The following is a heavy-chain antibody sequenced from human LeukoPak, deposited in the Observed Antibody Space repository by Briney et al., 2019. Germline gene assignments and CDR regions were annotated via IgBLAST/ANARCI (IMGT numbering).Heavy chain of an antibody. CDR2: IYYSGST. V-gene: IGHV4-61*10. D-gene: IGHD3-22*01. Sequence: PSETLSLTCTVSGDSISSDNYYWSWIRQPAGKGLEWIGYIYYSGSTNYNPSLKSRVTISVDTSKNQFSLKLRSVTAADTAVYYCARVTGYMIEDYFDYWGQGTLVTVSS. CDR1: GDSISSDNYY. J-gene: IGHJ4*02. CDR3: ARVTGYMIEDYFDY.